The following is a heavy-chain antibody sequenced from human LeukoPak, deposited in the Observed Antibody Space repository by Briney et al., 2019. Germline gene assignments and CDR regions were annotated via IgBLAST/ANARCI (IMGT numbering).Heavy chain of an antibody. V-gene: IGHV7-4-1*02. D-gene: IGHD2-21*01. CDR2: IHTITGNP. CDR1: GYTFTNYA. CDR3: ARPGRGGIYFFDS. Sequence: ASVKVSCKASGYTFTNYAMNWVRQAPGQGLEWMGWIHTITGNPTYAPGFTGRFVFSLDTSVSTAYLQISSLMAEDTAVYYCARPGRGGIYFFDSWGQGTLVTVSS. J-gene: IGHJ4*02.